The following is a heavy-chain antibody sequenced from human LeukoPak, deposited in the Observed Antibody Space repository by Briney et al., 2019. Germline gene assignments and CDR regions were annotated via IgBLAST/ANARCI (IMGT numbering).Heavy chain of an antibody. V-gene: IGHV4-59*01. CDR2: IYYSGST. CDR1: GGSINSYY. CDR3: ARRYSSSWYNWFDP. Sequence: PSETLSLTCTVSGGSINSYYWSWIRQPLGEGLEWIGYIYYSGSTNYNPSLKSRVTISVDTSKNQFSLKLSSVTAADTAVYYCARRYSSSWYNWFDPWGQGTLVTVSS. J-gene: IGHJ5*02. D-gene: IGHD6-13*01.